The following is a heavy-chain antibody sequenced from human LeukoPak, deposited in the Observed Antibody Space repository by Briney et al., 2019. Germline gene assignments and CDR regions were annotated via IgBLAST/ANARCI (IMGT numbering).Heavy chain of an antibody. CDR3: ARDSREGPWELLPGYYPDY. Sequence: DPGGSLRLSCAASGFTFSSYWMSWIRQAPGKGLEWVANIKQDGSEKYYVDSVKGRFTISRDNAKNSLYLQMNSLRAEDTAVYYCARDSREGPWELLPGYYPDYWGQGTLVTVSS. J-gene: IGHJ4*02. V-gene: IGHV3-7*01. CDR2: IKQDGSEK. CDR1: GFTFSSYW. D-gene: IGHD1-26*01.